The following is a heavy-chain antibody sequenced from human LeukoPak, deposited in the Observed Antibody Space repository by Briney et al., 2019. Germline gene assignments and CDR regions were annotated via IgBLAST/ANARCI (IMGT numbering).Heavy chain of an antibody. V-gene: IGHV1-2*02. D-gene: IGHD6-13*01. J-gene: IGHJ4*02. CDR2: INANSGGT. CDR3: AKSGAWYLERYPVND. CDR1: GYTFTGYH. Sequence: GASVKVSCKASGYTFTGYHMHWVRQAPGQGLEWMGWINANSGGTNYAQKFQGRVTMTRDTSISTAYRELNRLRSDDTAVYYCAKSGAWYLERYPVNDWGQGTLVTVSS.